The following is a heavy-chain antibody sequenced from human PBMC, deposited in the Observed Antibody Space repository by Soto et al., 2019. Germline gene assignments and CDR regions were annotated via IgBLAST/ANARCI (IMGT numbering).Heavy chain of an antibody. J-gene: IGHJ5*02. D-gene: IGHD3-3*01. CDR1: GGSISSDGYA. V-gene: IGHV4-30-2*01. CDR2: IYHGGST. Sequence: SETLSLTCAVSGGSISSDGYAWSWIRQPPGKGLEWIGYIYHGGSTYYNPSLKSRVTISIDESENQFSLRVNSVTAADTAVYYCARCKTIFEWWFDPWGQGTLVTVSS. CDR3: ARCKTIFEWWFDP.